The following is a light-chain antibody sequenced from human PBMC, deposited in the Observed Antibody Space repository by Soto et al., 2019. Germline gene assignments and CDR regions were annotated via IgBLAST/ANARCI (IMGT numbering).Light chain of an antibody. CDR3: QQYNNWPRT. Sequence: EILMTQSPATLSVSPGERVTLSCTASQSVSSYLAWYQQKPGQPPRLLIYGASTRATGIPARFSGSGSGTESTLTIGSLQSEDFAFYYCQQYNNWPRTFGQGAKVEIK. J-gene: IGKJ1*01. V-gene: IGKV3-15*01. CDR2: GAS. CDR1: QSVSSY.